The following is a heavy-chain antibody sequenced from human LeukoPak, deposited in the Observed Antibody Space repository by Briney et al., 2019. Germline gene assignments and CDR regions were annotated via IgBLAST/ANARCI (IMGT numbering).Heavy chain of an antibody. CDR2: INPSAGTT. D-gene: IGHD6-13*01. V-gene: IGHV1-46*01. J-gene: IGHJ4*02. CDR1: GYTFTSYY. CDR3: ARDRAAAGTHFDY. Sequence: VASVKVSCKASGYTFTSYYMHWVRQAPGQGLEWMGIINPSAGTTTYAQKFQGRVTMTRDASISTAYMELSRLRSDDTAVYYCARDRAAAGTHFDYWGQGTLVTVSS.